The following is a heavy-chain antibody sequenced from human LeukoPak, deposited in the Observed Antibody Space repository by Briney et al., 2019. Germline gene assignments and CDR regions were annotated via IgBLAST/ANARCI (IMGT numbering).Heavy chain of an antibody. Sequence: PGGSLRLSCAASVFTLSWYDTHWVRQPPGKGLEWVAGFGTAGDRYYLASVRGRFTISREDARNVFYLQLNSLGAGDTAVYYCARGAYGGDNWHFDPWDRGTLVTVSS. J-gene: IGHJ2*01. V-gene: IGHV3-13*01. CDR1: VFTLSWYD. CDR2: FGTAGDR. D-gene: IGHD2-21*01. CDR3: ARGAYGGDNWHFDP.